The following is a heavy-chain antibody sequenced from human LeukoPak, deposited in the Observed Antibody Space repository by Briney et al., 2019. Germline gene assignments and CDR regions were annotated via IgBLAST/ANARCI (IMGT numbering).Heavy chain of an antibody. CDR2: ITSTVSST. CDR1: GFTFSSFA. V-gene: IGHV3-23*01. Sequence: GGSLRLSCAASGFTFSSFAMNWVRQAPGKGLEWVSTITSTVSSTDYPDSMKGRFTMSRDNPKNTMWLQMNSLRADDTAIYYCAKGGPTVLDAFDMWGQGTMVTVSS. D-gene: IGHD4-17*01. J-gene: IGHJ3*02. CDR3: AKGGPTVLDAFDM.